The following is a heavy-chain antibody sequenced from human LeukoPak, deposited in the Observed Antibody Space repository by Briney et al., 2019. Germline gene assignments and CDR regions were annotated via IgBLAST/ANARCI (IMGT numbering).Heavy chain of an antibody. D-gene: IGHD6-13*01. CDR3: ARGNSRQGFDY. CDR2: ISYDGGTK. V-gene: IGHV3-30*19. J-gene: IGHJ4*02. Sequence: GGSLRLSCAASGYTFSWHAVHWVRQAPGKGLEWVAVISYDGGTKYYTDSVKGRFSISRDNSKNTLYLQMNSLRGEDTAVYYCARGNSRQGFDYWGQGTLVPVSS. CDR1: GYTFSWHA.